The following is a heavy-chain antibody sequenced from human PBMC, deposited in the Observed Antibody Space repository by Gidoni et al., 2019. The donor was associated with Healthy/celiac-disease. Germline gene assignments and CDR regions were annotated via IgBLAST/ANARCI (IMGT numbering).Heavy chain of an antibody. D-gene: IGHD2-15*01. V-gene: IGHV4-34*01. CDR3: ARGTHGGDCSGGSCYPPYYYYYMDV. CDR2: INHSGST. Sequence: QVQLQQWGAGLLKPSETLSLTCAVYGGSCSGYYWSWIRPPPGKGLEWSGEINHSGSTNYNPSLKSRVTISVDTSKNQFSLKLSSVTAADTAVYYCARGTHGGDCSGGSCYPPYYYYYMDVWGKGTTVTVSS. J-gene: IGHJ6*03. CDR1: GGSCSGYY.